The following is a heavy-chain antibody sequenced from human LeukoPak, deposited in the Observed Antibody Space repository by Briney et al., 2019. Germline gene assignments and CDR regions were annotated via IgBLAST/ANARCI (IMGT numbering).Heavy chain of an antibody. CDR1: GFTFSSYW. D-gene: IGHD2-2*01. J-gene: IGHJ3*02. CDR2: INSDGSST. V-gene: IGHV3-74*01. CDR3: AKSDIVVVPAQDAFDI. Sequence: GGSLRLSCAASGFTFSSYWMHWVRQAPGKGLVWVSRINSDGSSTSYADSVKGRFTISRDNAKNTLYLQMNSLRAEDTAVYYCAKSDIVVVPAQDAFDIWGQGTMVTVSS.